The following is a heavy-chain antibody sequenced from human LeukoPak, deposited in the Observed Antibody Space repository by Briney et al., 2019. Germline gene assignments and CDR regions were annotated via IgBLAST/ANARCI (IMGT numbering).Heavy chain of an antibody. J-gene: IGHJ3*02. Sequence: PSETLSLTCSVAGVSISSRYWSWIRRPPGRGLEWIGYASVTGNPDYNLSLKSRVTISVDTSKNQFSLRLTSVTAADTAVYYCARETLIAVAGRGAFDIWGQGTMVTVSS. CDR2: ASVTGNP. CDR1: GVSISSRY. CDR3: ARETLIAVAGRGAFDI. V-gene: IGHV4-59*11. D-gene: IGHD6-19*01.